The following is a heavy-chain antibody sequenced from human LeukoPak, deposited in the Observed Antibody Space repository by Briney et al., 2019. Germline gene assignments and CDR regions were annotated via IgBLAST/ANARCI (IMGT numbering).Heavy chain of an antibody. CDR2: IIPIFGTA. D-gene: IGHD2-15*01. J-gene: IGHJ4*02. CDR3: AIGSGGSCYYYPFDY. V-gene: IGHV1-69*05. Sequence: SVKVSCKASGGTFSSYAISWVPQAPGQGLEGMGRIIPIFGTANYAQKFRGRVTITTAESTSTAYMELSSLISEETAVYYCAIGSGGSCYYYPFDYWGQGTLVTVSS. CDR1: GGTFSSYA.